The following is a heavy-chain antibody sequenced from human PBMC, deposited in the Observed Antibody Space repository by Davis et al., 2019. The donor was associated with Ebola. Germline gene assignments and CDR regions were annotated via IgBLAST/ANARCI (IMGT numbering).Heavy chain of an antibody. J-gene: IGHJ6*02. CDR2: MNPNSGNT. CDR3: ARVGGLGYCSSTSCYTRYYYYYGMDV. Sequence: ASVKVSCKASGYTFTSYYMHWVRQATGQGLEWMGWMNPNSGNTGYAQKFQGRVTMTRNTSISTAYMELSSLRAEDTAVYYCARVGGLGYCSSTSCYTRYYYYYGMDVWGQGTTVTVSS. V-gene: IGHV1-8*02. D-gene: IGHD2-2*02. CDR1: GYTFTSYY.